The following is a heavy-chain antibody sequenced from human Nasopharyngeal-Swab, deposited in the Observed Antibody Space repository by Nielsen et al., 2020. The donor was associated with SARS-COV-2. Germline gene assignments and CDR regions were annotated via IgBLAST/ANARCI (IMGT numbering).Heavy chain of an antibody. Sequence: GGSLRLSCAASGFTLSSYAMHWVRQAPGKGLEWVAVISHDETNKDYADSVKGRFSVSRDNSKNTVYLQMSSLRSEDTAIYYCVRDSRKYCRNIDCYMGNWFDPWGQDTLVTVSS. CDR2: ISHDETNK. J-gene: IGHJ5*02. D-gene: IGHD2-21*02. CDR3: VRDSRKYCRNIDCYMGNWFDP. CDR1: GFTLSSYA. V-gene: IGHV3-30-3*01.